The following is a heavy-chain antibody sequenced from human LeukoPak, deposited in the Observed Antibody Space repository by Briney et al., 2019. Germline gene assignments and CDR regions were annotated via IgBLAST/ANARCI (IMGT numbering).Heavy chain of an antibody. Sequence: GGSLRLSCAASRFTFSSYSMNWVRQAPGKGLEWVSSISSSSSYIYYADSVKGRFTISRDNAKNSLYLQMNSLRAEDTAVYYCARTMVRGVIITWHFDYWGQGTLVTVSS. CDR2: ISSSSSYI. CDR3: ARTMVRGVIITWHFDY. CDR1: RFTFSSYS. D-gene: IGHD3-10*01. V-gene: IGHV3-21*01. J-gene: IGHJ4*02.